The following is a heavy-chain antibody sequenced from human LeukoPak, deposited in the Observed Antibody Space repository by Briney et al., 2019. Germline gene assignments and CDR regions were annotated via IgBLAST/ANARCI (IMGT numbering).Heavy chain of an antibody. CDR2: ISYDGSNK. CDR3: ARDPYYYDSSGCPPPFDY. Sequence: GGSLRLSCAASGFTFSSYAMHWVRQAPGKGLEWVAVISYDGSNKYYADSVKGRFTISRDNSKNTLYLQMNSLRAEDTAVYYCARDPYYYDSSGCPPPFDYWGQGTLVTVSS. J-gene: IGHJ4*02. CDR1: GFTFSSYA. V-gene: IGHV3-30-3*01. D-gene: IGHD3-22*01.